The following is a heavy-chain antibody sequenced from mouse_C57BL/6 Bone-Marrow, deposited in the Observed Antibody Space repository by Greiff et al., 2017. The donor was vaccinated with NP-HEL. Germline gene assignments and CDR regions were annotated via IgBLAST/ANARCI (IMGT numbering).Heavy chain of an antibody. CDR2: IFPGSGST. D-gene: IGHD2-1*01. J-gene: IGHJ3*01. V-gene: IGHV1-56*01. Sequence: QVQLQQSGPELVRPGASVKISCKAPGYTFTSYWMQWVRQRPGKGLEWIGEIFPGSGSTYYNEKFKGKATLTVDTSSSTAYMQLSSLTSEDSAVYFCASPEGLPFAYWGQRTLVTVSA. CDR3: ASPEGLPFAY. CDR1: GYTFTSYW.